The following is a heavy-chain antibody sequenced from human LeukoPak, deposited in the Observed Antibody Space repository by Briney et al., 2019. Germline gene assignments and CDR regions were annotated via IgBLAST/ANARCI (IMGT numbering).Heavy chain of an antibody. CDR1: GFTFSSYA. CDR3: AKGSPYYYGSSGYPNDPTFDY. V-gene: IGHV3-23*01. CDR2: ITSSGGST. J-gene: IGHJ4*02. D-gene: IGHD3-22*01. Sequence: GGSLRLSCAASGFTFSSYAMGGVRQAPGKGLEWVSAITSSGGSTYYADSVKGRFTISRDNSKNTLYLQMNSLRTEDTAVYYCAKGSPYYYGSSGYPNDPTFDYWGEGTLVTVSS.